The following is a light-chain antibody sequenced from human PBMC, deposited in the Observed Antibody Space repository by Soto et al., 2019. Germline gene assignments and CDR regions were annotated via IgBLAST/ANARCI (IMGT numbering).Light chain of an antibody. CDR2: EVS. V-gene: IGLV2-23*02. Sequence: QSVLTQAASVSGSPGQSITISCTGTSSDVGSYNLVSWYQQHPGKAPKLMIYEVSKRPSGVSNRFSGSKSGNTASLTISGLQAEDEGDYYCCSYAGSSTVFGTGTKVT. J-gene: IGLJ1*01. CDR3: CSYAGSSTV. CDR1: SSDVGSYNL.